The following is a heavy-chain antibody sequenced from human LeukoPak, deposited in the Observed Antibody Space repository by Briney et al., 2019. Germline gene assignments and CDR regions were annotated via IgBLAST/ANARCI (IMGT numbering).Heavy chain of an antibody. CDR3: ANSLDYYDSSGYGVY. CDR1: GFTFSSYG. CDR2: IWYDGSNK. J-gene: IGHJ4*02. V-gene: IGHV3-33*06. D-gene: IGHD3-22*01. Sequence: GRSLRLSCAASGFTFSSYGMHWVRQAPGKGLEWVAVIWYDGSNKYYADSVKGRFTISRDNSKNTLYLQMNSLRAEDTAVYYCANSLDYYDSSGYGVYWGQGTLVTVSS.